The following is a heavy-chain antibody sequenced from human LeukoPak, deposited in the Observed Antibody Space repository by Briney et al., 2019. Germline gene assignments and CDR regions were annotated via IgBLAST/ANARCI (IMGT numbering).Heavy chain of an antibody. D-gene: IGHD6-13*01. CDR1: GYTFTGYY. CDR2: ISAYNGNT. J-gene: IGHJ4*02. CDR3: ARVIYTSSWYYFDY. Sequence: ASVKVSCKASGYTFTGYYMHWVRQAPGQGLEWMGWISAYNGNTNYAQNLQGRVTMTTDTSTSTAYMELRSLRSDDTAVYFCARVIYTSSWYYFDYWGQGTLVTVSS. V-gene: IGHV1-18*04.